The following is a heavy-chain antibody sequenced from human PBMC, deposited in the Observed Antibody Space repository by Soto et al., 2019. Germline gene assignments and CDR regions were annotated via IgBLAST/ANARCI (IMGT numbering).Heavy chain of an antibody. V-gene: IGHV4-34*01. CDR2: IYHSGST. CDR1: GGSFSGYY. Sequence: SDTLSLTCAVYGGSFSGYYWSWIRQPPGKGLEWIGEIYHSGSTNYNPSLKSRVTISVDKSKNQFSLKLSSVTAADTAVYYCARGKPSGYRFGPRNFFYYGLDGWGPGNTVTV. J-gene: IGHJ6*02. CDR3: ARGKPSGYRFGPRNFFYYGLDG. D-gene: IGHD5-18*01.